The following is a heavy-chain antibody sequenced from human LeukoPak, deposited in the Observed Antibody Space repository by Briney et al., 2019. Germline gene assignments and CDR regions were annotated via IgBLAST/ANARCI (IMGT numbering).Heavy chain of an antibody. CDR3: ASTQSRIAVAGTYYYYGMDV. D-gene: IGHD6-19*01. Sequence: PGGSLRLSCAASGFTFSFNSMHWVRQGPGKGLVWVSRIKRDGSGTTYADSVKGRVTISRDNAKNTLYLQMNSLRAEDTAVYYCASTQSRIAVAGTYYYYGMDVWGQGTTVTVSS. J-gene: IGHJ6*02. V-gene: IGHV3-74*01. CDR1: GFTFSFNS. CDR2: IKRDGSGT.